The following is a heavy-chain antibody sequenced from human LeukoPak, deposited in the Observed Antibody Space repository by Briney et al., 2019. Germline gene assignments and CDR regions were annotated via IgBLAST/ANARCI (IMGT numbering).Heavy chain of an antibody. D-gene: IGHD1-26*01. J-gene: IGHJ4*02. CDR1: GFTFSSYG. V-gene: IGHV3-33*01. Sequence: PGRSLRLSCAASGFTFSSYGMHWVRQAPGKGLEWVAAIWYDGSNKYYADSVKGRFTISRDNSKNTLYLQMNSLRAEDTAVYYCASVGATNPFDYWGQGTLVTVSS. CDR3: ASVGATNPFDY. CDR2: IWYDGSNK.